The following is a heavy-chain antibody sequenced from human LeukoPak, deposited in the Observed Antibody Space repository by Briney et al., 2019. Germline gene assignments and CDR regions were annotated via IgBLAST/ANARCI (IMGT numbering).Heavy chain of an antibody. Sequence: GASVKVSCKASGYTFTSYGISWVRQAPGQGLEWMGWISTYNGNTNYAQKFQGRVTMTTDTSTSTAYMELRGLRSDDTAIYYCAREGYSSIWYPRRYFDLWGRGTLVTVSS. CDR3: AREGYSSIWYPRRYFDL. CDR2: ISTYNGNT. J-gene: IGHJ2*01. V-gene: IGHV1-18*04. CDR1: GYTFTSYG. D-gene: IGHD6-13*01.